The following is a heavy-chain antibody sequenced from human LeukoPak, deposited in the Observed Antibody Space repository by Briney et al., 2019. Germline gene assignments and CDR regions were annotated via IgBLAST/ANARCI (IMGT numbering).Heavy chain of an antibody. J-gene: IGHJ4*02. V-gene: IGHV1-2*02. CDR3: ARDRNSCPDY. CDR2: INPNSGGT. CDR1: GYTFTVYY. Sequence: ASVKVSCKASGYTFTVYYMHWVRQAPGHGLEWMGWINPNSGGTNYEQKFQGRVTMTRDTSISTAYMELSRLRSDDTAVYYCARDRNSCPDYWGQGTLVTVSS. D-gene: IGHD2-2*01.